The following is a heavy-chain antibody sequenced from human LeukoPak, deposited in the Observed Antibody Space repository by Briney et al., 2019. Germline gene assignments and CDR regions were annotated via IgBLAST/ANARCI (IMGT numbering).Heavy chain of an antibody. CDR1: GFTFSNAW. V-gene: IGHV3-15*01. Sequence: GGSLRLSCAASGFTFSNAWMSWVRQTPGRGLEWVGRIKSKSGGGTTDYAAPVKGRFIISRDDSKNTLYLQMNSLKTEDTAVYYCTTYSASADTGYFFDYWGQGTLVTVSS. CDR2: IKSKSGGGTT. CDR3: TTYSASADTGYFFDY. J-gene: IGHJ4*02. D-gene: IGHD5-18*01.